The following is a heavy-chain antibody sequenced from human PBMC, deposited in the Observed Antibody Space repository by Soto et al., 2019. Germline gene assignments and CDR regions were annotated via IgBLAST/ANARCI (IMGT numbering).Heavy chain of an antibody. V-gene: IGHV4-31*03. J-gene: IGHJ4*02. CDR3: ARVEMYCSGGNCPDYFDY. CDR1: GGSISSGGYY. D-gene: IGHD2-15*01. CDR2: IYYSGNT. Sequence: QVQLQESGPGLVKPSQTLSLTCTVSGGSISSGGYYWTWIRQHPEKGLEWIGNIYYSGNTYYNPSLKSRVPMSVDTSRNQFSLKLSSVTAADTAVYYSARVEMYCSGGNCPDYFDYWGQGTLVTVSS.